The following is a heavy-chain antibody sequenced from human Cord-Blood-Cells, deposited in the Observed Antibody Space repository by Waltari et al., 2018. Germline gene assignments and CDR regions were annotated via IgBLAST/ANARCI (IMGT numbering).Heavy chain of an antibody. J-gene: IGHJ4*02. CDR3: ARGSTIVGATDY. D-gene: IGHD1-26*01. CDR2: MNPNSSNT. CDR1: GYSFPSHD. Sequence: VQLVQSGAAVKKRGASVQVSCKDSGYSFPSHDINWVRQATGQGLEWMGWMNPNSSNTGYAQKFQGRVTITRNTSISTAYMGLSSLRSEDTAVYYCARGSTIVGATDYWGQGTLVTVSS. V-gene: IGHV1-8*03.